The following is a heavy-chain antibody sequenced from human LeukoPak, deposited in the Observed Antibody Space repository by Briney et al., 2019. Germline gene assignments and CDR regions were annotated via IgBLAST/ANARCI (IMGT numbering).Heavy chain of an antibody. CDR2: IYSGGRGTT. Sequence: GGSLRLSFAASGFTVSSNYMSWVRQAPGKGLEWVSVIYSGGRGTTDSAGSVKGRLTISRDNSKNTVYLQMNSLRAEDTAVYYCARDPASSGLAAFEIWGQGTMVTVSS. D-gene: IGHD3-16*01. CDR1: GFTVSSNY. CDR3: ARDPASSGLAAFEI. V-gene: IGHV3-53*01. J-gene: IGHJ3*02.